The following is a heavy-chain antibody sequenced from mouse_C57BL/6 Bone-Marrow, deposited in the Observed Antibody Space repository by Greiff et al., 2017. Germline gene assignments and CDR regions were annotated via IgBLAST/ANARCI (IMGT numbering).Heavy chain of an antibody. Sequence: QVQLQQPGAELVRPGSSVKLSCKASGYTFTSYWMDWVKQRPGQGLEWIGNIYPSDSETHYNQKFKDKATLTVDKSSSTAYMQLSSLTSEYSAFYYCARRWLLPDYWGQGTTLTVSS. V-gene: IGHV1-61*01. D-gene: IGHD2-3*01. CDR2: IYPSDSET. CDR3: ARRWLLPDY. J-gene: IGHJ2*01. CDR1: GYTFTSYW.